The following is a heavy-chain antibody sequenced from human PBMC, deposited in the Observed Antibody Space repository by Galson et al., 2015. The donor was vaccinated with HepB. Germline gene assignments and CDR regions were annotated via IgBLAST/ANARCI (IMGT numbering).Heavy chain of an antibody. D-gene: IGHD4-23*01. Sequence: SVKVSCKASGGTFSSYTISWVRQAPGQGLEWMGRIIPILGIANYAQKFQGRVTITADKSTSTAYMELSSLRSEDTAVYYCAAEGATVVRPSDAFDIWGQGTMVTVSS. CDR3: AAEGATVVRPSDAFDI. CDR2: IIPILGIA. J-gene: IGHJ3*02. V-gene: IGHV1-69*02. CDR1: GGTFSSYT.